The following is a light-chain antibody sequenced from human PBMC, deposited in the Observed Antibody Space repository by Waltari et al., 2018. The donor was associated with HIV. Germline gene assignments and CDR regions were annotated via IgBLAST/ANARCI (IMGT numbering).Light chain of an antibody. CDR2: EVH. CDR1: TSDIGAYNF. CDR3: SSYTRTSTWV. V-gene: IGLV2-14*01. Sequence: QSALTQPASVSGSPGQWITISCTGSTSDIGAYNFVSWYQQHPGKAPKVMIYEVHNRPSGVSNRFSGSKSGNTASLTISGLQAEDEADYYCSSYTRTSTWVFGGGTKLTVL. J-gene: IGLJ3*02.